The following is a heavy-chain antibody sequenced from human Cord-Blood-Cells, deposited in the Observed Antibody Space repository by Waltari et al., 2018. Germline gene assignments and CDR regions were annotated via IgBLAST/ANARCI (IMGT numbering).Heavy chain of an antibody. CDR3: ARGVGTMVRGVIDY. D-gene: IGHD3-10*01. CDR1: GGSFSGYY. Sequence: QVQLQQWGAGLFKPSETLSLTFAVYGGSFSGYYWSWTRQPPGKGLEWIGEINQSGSTNYNPSLKSRVTISVDTSKNQFSLKLSSVTAADTAVCYCARGVGTMVRGVIDYWGQGTLVTVSS. J-gene: IGHJ4*02. V-gene: IGHV4-34*01. CDR2: INQSGST.